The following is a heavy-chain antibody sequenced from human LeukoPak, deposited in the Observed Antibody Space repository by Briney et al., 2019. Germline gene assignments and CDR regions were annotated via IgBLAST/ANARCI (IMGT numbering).Heavy chain of an antibody. D-gene: IGHD2-15*01. CDR1: GFTVSSNY. V-gene: IGHV3-23*01. CDR3: AKQLGYCSDGSCYFPY. Sequence: GGSLRLSCAASGFTVSSNYMSWVRQAPGKGLEWVSAISNNGGYTYYADSVQGRFTTSRDNSKSTLCLQMNSLRAEDTAVYYCAKQLGYCSDGSCYFPYWGQGTLVTVSS. CDR2: ISNNGGYT. J-gene: IGHJ4*02.